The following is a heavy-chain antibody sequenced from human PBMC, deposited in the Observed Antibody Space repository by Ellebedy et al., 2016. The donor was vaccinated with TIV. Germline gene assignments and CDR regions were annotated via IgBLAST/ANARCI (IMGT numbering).Heavy chain of an antibody. CDR3: ARRIGDWMAVVPADAFDI. D-gene: IGHD2-2*01. CDR2: MNPNSGNT. CDR1: GYTFTSYD. Sequence: ASVKVSXKASGYTFTSYDINWVRQATRQGLEWMGWMNPNSGNTGYAQKFQGRVTMTRNTSISTAYMELSSLRSEDTAVYYCARRIGDWMAVVPADAFDIWGQGTMVTVSS. V-gene: IGHV1-8*01. J-gene: IGHJ3*02.